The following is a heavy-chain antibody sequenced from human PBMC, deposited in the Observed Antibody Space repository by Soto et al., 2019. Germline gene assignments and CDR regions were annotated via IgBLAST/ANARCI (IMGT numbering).Heavy chain of an antibody. Sequence: WETLSLTCTVSCGSISSSSYYWGWIRQPPGKGLEWIGSIDYSGSTYYNPSLKSRVTISVDTSKNQFPLKLSSVTAADTAVYYCARLDTALDYWGQGTLVTVSS. CDR3: ARLDTALDY. J-gene: IGHJ4*02. D-gene: IGHD5-18*01. V-gene: IGHV4-39*01. CDR1: CGSISSSSYY. CDR2: IDYSGST.